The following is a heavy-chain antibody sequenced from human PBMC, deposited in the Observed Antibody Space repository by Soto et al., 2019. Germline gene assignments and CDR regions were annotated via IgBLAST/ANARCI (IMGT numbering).Heavy chain of an antibody. CDR3: ARVGQGAWYFDL. Sequence: EVQLVESGGGLVQPGGSLRLSCAASGFSFSSYWMHWVSQAPGKGLVWVSRIKTDGSIITYADSVKGRFTISRDNAKNPLYLQMSTLRAGDTAVYYCARVGQGAWYFDLWGRGTLVTVSS. J-gene: IGHJ2*01. V-gene: IGHV3-74*01. CDR1: GFSFSSYW. D-gene: IGHD3-16*01. CDR2: IKTDGSII.